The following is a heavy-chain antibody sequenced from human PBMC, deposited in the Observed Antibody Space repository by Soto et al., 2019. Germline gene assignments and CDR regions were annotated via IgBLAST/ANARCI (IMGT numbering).Heavy chain of an antibody. CDR3: VSGGYCSSTSCYTEGYFDY. Sequence: PGETLKISCNGSGYSFTSYWISWVRQRPGKGLEWMGRIDPIDSYTNYGPSFQGHVTISADKSISTAYLQWSSLKASDTAMYYCVSGGYCSSTSCYTEGYFDYWGQGTLVTVSS. J-gene: IGHJ4*02. D-gene: IGHD2-2*02. CDR2: IDPIDSYT. V-gene: IGHV5-10-1*01. CDR1: GYSFTSYW.